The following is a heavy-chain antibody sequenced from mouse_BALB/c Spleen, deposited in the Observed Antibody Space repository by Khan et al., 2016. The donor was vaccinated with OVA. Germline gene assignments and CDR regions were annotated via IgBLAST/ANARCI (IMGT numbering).Heavy chain of an antibody. V-gene: IGHV14-1*02. J-gene: IGHJ3*01. CDR2: IDPENGNT. D-gene: IGHD2-1*01. CDR1: GFNIKDYY. Sequence: VQLKESGAELVRPGALVKLSCKASGFNIKDYYMLWVKQRPEQGLEWIGWIDPENGNTIYDPKFQGKASITADTSSNTAYLQLSSLTSEDTAVYYCARRGYGSYWFAYWGQGTLVTVSA. CDR3: ARRGYGSYWFAY.